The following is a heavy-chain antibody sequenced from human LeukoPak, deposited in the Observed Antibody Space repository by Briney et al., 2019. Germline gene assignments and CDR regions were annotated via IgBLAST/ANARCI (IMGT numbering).Heavy chain of an antibody. CDR2: IYYSGST. CDR1: GGSISSGSYY. CDR3: AREKGYCSGGSCFQGNWFDP. Sequence: SETLSLTCTVSGGSISSGSYYWSWIRQPPGKGLEWIGYIYYSGSTNYNPSLKSRVTISVDTSKNQFSLKLSSVTAADTAVYYCAREKGYCSGGSCFQGNWFDPWGQGTLVTVSS. V-gene: IGHV4-61*01. J-gene: IGHJ5*02. D-gene: IGHD2-15*01.